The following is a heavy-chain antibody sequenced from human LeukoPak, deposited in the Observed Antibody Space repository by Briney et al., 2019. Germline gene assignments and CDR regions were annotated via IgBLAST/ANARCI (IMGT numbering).Heavy chain of an antibody. V-gene: IGHV3-23*01. CDR3: AKGSSSSRPYYFDY. Sequence: GGSLRLSCVAAGFTFSSYAMSWVRRAPGEGLEWVSAITYSGGDTYHADSVKGRLTISRDNSKNTLYLQMNSLRPDDTALYYCAKGSSSSRPYYFDYWGHGILVTVSS. D-gene: IGHD6-6*01. CDR1: GFTFSSYA. J-gene: IGHJ4*01. CDR2: ITYSGGDT.